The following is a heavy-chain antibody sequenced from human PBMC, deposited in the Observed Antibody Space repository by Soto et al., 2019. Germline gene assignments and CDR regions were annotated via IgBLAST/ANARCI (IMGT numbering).Heavy chain of an antibody. CDR3: ARNWNLALVPAAYFDS. D-gene: IGHD2-2*01. CDR2: VYYTGTT. J-gene: IGHJ4*02. CDR1: NFSVLTSIYY. V-gene: IGHV4-39*01. Sequence: ETLSLTCTVSNFSVLTSIYYWAWIRPPPGKGLEWVGTVYYTGTTYYNPSLQSRGTISIDTSKNQFSLNLNSVTAADTAVYYCARNWNLALVPAAYFDSWGQGTLVTSPQ.